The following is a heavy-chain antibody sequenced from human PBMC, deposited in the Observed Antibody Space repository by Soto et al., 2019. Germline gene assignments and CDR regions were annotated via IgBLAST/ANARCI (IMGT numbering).Heavy chain of an antibody. CDR1: GYSFASFG. D-gene: IGHD2-2*01. V-gene: IGHV1-18*01. Sequence: QVQLVQSGGEVKRPGASVKVSCKTSGYSFASFGITWVRQAPGQELEWMGWISGYTGYANYPERFEDRVTLSTDPATTTAFMELRSLRSDDTAVYYCARDTRNYFDYWGQGTLVTVSS. CDR2: ISGYTGYA. CDR3: ARDTRNYFDY. J-gene: IGHJ4*02.